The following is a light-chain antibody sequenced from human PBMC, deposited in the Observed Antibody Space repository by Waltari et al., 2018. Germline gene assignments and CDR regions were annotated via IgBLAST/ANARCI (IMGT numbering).Light chain of an antibody. CDR3: SSYTTSSTLV. CDR1: SSDVGGFDY. J-gene: IGLJ1*01. Sequence: QSALTQPASVSGSPGQSITISCTGTSSDVGGFDYVSWFQQQPGNAPKLMIYEVSNRPAGVSNRFAGSKSGNTASLTITGLQAEDEADYYCSSYTTSSTLVFGTGTKVTVL. V-gene: IGLV2-14*01. CDR2: EVS.